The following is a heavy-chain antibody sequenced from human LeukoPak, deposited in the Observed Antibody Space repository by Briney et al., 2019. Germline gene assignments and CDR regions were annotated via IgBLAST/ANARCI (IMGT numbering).Heavy chain of an antibody. J-gene: IGHJ3*02. D-gene: IGHD3-9*01. CDR3: ARVAERTWLPYDAAFDI. V-gene: IGHV4-38-2*02. Sequence: SETLSLTCTVSGYSLSGGYYWGWIRPPPGKGLEWIGTIYHDGSTYYNPSLESRVTISLDTSKNHFSLNLTSVTAADTAMYYCARVAERTWLPYDAAFDIWGLGTMVTVSS. CDR1: GYSLSGGYY. CDR2: IYHDGST.